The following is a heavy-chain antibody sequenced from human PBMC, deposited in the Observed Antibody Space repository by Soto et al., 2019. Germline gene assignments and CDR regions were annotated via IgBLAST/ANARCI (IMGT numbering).Heavy chain of an antibody. CDR1: GITFSQFG. Sequence: EVQLLESGGGLAQPGGSLRLSCAASGITFSQFGMNWVRRAPGKGLEWVSSISTSGGVTYYSTSVRGRFIVSRDNSKDTVFLQMRGLRVDDTAIYYCAKAVNTGEYYFDFWGRGTLVTVSS. D-gene: IGHD1-26*01. CDR3: AKAVNTGEYYFDF. CDR2: ISTSGGVT. J-gene: IGHJ4*02. V-gene: IGHV3-23*01.